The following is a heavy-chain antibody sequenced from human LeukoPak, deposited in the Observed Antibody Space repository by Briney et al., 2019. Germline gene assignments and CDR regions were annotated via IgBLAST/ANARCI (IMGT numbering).Heavy chain of an antibody. Sequence: GGSLRLSCAASGFAFSTYSMNWVRQAPGKGLEWLSHINRDGTVTTHADSVKGRFTISRDNAQNSLYLQMNSLRDEDTAVYYCATDLNWAFDYWGQVTLVPVSS. J-gene: IGHJ4*01. CDR2: INRDGTVT. D-gene: IGHD7-27*01. V-gene: IGHV3-48*02. CDR3: ATDLNWAFDY. CDR1: GFAFSTYS.